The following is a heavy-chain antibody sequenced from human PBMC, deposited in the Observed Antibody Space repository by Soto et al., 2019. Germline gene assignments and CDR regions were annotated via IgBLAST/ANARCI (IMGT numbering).Heavy chain of an antibody. Sequence: SETLSLTCAVYGGSFSGYYWSWIRQPPGKGLEWIGEINHSGSTNYNPSLKSRVTISVDTSKNQFSLKLSSVTAADTAVYYCARGRKDYSSSWYVDWGQGTLVTVSS. D-gene: IGHD6-13*01. CDR3: ARGRKDYSSSWYVD. J-gene: IGHJ4*02. V-gene: IGHV4-34*01. CDR2: INHSGST. CDR1: GGSFSGYY.